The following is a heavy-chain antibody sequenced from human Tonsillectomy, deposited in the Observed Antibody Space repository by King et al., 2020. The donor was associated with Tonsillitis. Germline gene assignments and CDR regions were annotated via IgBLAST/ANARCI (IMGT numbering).Heavy chain of an antibody. CDR3: VRAPTVGSYYFDF. V-gene: IGHV3-21*04. D-gene: IGHD3-10*01. J-gene: IGHJ4*02. CDR2: ISSSGNYI. Sequence: VQLVESGGGLVKPGGSLRLSCATSGFTFTSYSINWVRQAPGKGLEWVSSISSSGNYIYYANSVKGRFTISRDNAKNSVDLQMNSLSAEDTAVYYCVRAPTVGSYYFDFWGQGSLVTVSS. CDR1: GFTFTSYS.